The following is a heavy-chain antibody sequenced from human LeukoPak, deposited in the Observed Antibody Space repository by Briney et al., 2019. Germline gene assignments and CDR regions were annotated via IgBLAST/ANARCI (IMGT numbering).Heavy chain of an antibody. CDR1: GGSISSYY. CDR2: IYYSGST. V-gene: IGHV4-59*01. CDR3: ARRGQLDV. J-gene: IGHJ6*02. Sequence: SETLSLTCTVSGGSISSYYWSWIRQPPGKGLEWIGNIYYSGSTNYNPSLKSRVTISVDTSKNQFSLKLSSVTAADTAVYYCARRGQLDVWGQGTTVTVSS.